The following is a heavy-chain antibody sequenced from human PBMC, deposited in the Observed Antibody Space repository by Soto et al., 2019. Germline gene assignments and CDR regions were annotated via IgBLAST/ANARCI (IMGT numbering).Heavy chain of an antibody. CDR2: LSYAGDT. J-gene: IGHJ3*02. CDR3: AKGYCSGGSCYFAFDI. CDR1: GFTLSTYD. D-gene: IGHD2-15*01. V-gene: IGHV3-13*01. Sequence: GGSLRLSCAASGFTLSTYDMHWVRQATGKGLEWVAALSYAGDTYYPGSVKGRFTVSRDNAKNSLYLQMNSLRAEDTALYYCAKGYCSGGSCYFAFDIWGQGTMVTVSS.